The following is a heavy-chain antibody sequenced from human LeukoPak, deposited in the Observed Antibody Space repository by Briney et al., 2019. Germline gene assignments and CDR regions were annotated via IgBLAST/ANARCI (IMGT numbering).Heavy chain of an antibody. CDR2: IGTAGDT. CDR1: GFTFSSYD. D-gene: IGHD2-15*01. V-gene: IGHV3-13*01. CDR3: ERGLGYCSGGSCDYFDY. Sequence: GGSLRLSCAASGFTFSSYDMHWVRQATGKGLEWVSAIGTAGDTYYPGSVKGRFTISRENAKNSLYLQMNSLRAGDTAVYYCERGLGYCSGGSCDYFDYWGQGTLVTVSS. J-gene: IGHJ4*02.